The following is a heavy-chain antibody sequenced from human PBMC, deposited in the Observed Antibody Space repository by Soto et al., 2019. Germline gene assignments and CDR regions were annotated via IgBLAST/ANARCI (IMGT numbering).Heavy chain of an antibody. CDR2: ISATGGGT. CDR1: GFKFSNYA. Sequence: GGSLRLSCAASGFKFSNYAMSWVRQAPGKGLEWVSLISATGGGTYYADSVKGRFTVSRDNSHNTLYLQVHSLTAEDTAVYYCAKDRRAGGNSAFYFDFWGQGAQVTVSS. J-gene: IGHJ4*02. V-gene: IGHV3-23*01. CDR3: AKDRRAGGNSAFYFDF. D-gene: IGHD3-16*01.